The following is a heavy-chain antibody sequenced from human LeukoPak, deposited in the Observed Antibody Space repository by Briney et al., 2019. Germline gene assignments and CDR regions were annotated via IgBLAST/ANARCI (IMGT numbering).Heavy chain of an antibody. CDR1: GDSISRTHYS. CDR3: ARHIGYSSGFDAFDI. Sequence: SETLSLTCTASGDSISRTHYSWGWIRQPPGKGLEWIGYIYYSGSTNYNPSLKSRVTISVDTSKNQFSLKLSSVTAADTAVYYCARHIGYSSGFDAFDIWGQGTMVTVSS. CDR2: IYYSGST. J-gene: IGHJ3*02. D-gene: IGHD6-19*01. V-gene: IGHV4-61*05.